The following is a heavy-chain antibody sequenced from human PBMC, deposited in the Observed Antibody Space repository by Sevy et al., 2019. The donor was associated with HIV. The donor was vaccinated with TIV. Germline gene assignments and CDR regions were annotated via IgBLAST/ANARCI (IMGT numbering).Heavy chain of an antibody. V-gene: IGHV3-72*01. CDR1: GFTFSDHY. J-gene: IGHJ4*02. CDR2: IRNKADSYTT. Sequence: GGSLRLSCAASGFTFSDHYMEWVRQAPGKGLEWVARIRNKADSYTTEHAASVKGRFTISRDDSKNSLYLLMNSLKTEDTAVYYCATHAGIAAAGRVFDYWGQGTLVTVSS. D-gene: IGHD6-13*01. CDR3: ATHAGIAAAGRVFDY.